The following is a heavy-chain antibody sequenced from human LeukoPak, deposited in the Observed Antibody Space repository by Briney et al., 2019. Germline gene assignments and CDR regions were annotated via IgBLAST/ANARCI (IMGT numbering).Heavy chain of an antibody. CDR3: ARDSTYYDFWSGYYVSHGMDV. V-gene: IGHV3-30-3*01. Sequence: GVSLRLSCAASGFIFSGYPMHWVRQAPGKGLEWVAVISNDGSNTYYVDSVKGRFSISRDNSKNTLYLQMNSLRAEDTAVYYCARDSTYYDFWSGYYVSHGMDVWGQGTTVTVSS. CDR1: GFIFSGYP. J-gene: IGHJ6*02. D-gene: IGHD3-3*01. CDR2: ISNDGSNT.